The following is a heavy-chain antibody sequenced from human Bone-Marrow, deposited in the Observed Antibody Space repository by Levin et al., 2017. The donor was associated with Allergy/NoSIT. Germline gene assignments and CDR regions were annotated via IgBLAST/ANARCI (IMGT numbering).Heavy chain of an antibody. D-gene: IGHD3-3*01. CDR1: GFTFSSYG. V-gene: IGHV3-23*01. Sequence: LSLTCAASGFTFSSYGMHWVRQAPGKGLEWVAKIVTTGGGAYYADSVKGRFTVSRDNSKNMVYLQMNSLRVEDTAVYFCVKEDFWSGWDWGQGTMVTVSS. J-gene: IGHJ3*01. CDR3: VKEDFWSGWD. CDR2: IVTTGGGA.